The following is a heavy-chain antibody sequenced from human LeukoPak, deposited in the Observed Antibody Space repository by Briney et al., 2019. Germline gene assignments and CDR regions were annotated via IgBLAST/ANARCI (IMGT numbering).Heavy chain of an antibody. CDR3: ARSGPHFYYGREIDAFDI. CDR1: GGSISSYY. V-gene: IGHV4-59*12. J-gene: IGHJ3*02. D-gene: IGHD3-3*01. CDR2: IYYSGNT. Sequence: PSETLSLTCTVSGGSISSYYWSWIRQPPGKGLEWIGYIYYSGNTNYNPSLKSRVTISVDRSKNQFSLKLSSVTAADTAVYYCARSGPHFYYGREIDAFDIWGQGTMVTVSS.